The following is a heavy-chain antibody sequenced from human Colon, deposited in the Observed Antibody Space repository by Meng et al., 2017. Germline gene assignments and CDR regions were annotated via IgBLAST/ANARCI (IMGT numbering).Heavy chain of an antibody. J-gene: IGHJ4*02. V-gene: IGHV4-61*03. D-gene: IGHD1-26*01. CDR2: VYYTGSA. Sequence: QVPLPASGAVLVGPSETLPLTCTLSGGSVSSPSYYWSWLRQTPGKGLEWIGYVYYTGSANYNPSLKSRVTISVDTSKNHFSLNLTSVTAADTAVYYCARGRGSYSSIDFWGQGTLVTVAS. CDR3: ARGRGSYSSIDF. CDR1: GGSVSSPSYY.